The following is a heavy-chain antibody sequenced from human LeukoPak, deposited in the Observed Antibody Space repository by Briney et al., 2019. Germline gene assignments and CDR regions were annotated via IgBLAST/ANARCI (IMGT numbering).Heavy chain of an antibody. J-gene: IGHJ4*02. CDR3: ARGFYGKTRWNYFDY. D-gene: IGHD2/OR15-2a*01. Sequence: SETLSLTCAVSGGSFNLYSWSWIRQPPRKGLEWIGEINHSGSTNYNPSLKSRLTISLDTSKNQFSLRLTSVTAADTAVYYCARGFYGKTRWNYFDYWGQGTLVTVSS. CDR2: INHSGST. V-gene: IGHV4-34*01. CDR1: GGSFNLYS.